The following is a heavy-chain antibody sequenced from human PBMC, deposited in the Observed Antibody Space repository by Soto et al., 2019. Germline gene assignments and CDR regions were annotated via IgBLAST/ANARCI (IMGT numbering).Heavy chain of an antibody. J-gene: IGHJ4*02. CDR2: ISGSGGST. Sequence: PGGSLRLSCAASGFTFSSYAMSWVRQAPGKGLEWVSAISGSGGSTYYADSVKGRFTISRDNSKNTLYLQMNSLRAEDTAVYYCARAPDFWSGYWDYWGQGTLVTVSS. V-gene: IGHV3-23*01. CDR3: ARAPDFWSGYWDY. D-gene: IGHD3-3*01. CDR1: GFTFSSYA.